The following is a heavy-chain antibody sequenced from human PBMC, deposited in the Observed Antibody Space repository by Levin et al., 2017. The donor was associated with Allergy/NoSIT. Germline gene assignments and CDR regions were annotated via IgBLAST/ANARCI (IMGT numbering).Heavy chain of an antibody. CDR3: ASKSPNYYDSSGYVRDPYYFDY. Sequence: PGASVKVSCKASGYTFTSYAMNWVRQAPGQGLEWMGWINTNTGNPTYAQGFTGRFVFSLDTSVSTAYLQISSLKAEDTAVYYCASKSPNYYDSSGYVRDPYYFDYWGQGTLVTVSS. D-gene: IGHD3-22*01. CDR2: INTNTGNP. V-gene: IGHV7-4-1*02. J-gene: IGHJ4*02. CDR1: GYTFTSYA.